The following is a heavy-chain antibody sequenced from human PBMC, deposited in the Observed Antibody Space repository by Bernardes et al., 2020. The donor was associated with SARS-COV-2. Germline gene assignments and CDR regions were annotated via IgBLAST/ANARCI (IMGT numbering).Heavy chain of an antibody. CDR1: GSSLTSSGVG. CDR2: THWNDAN. J-gene: IGHJ6*04. V-gene: IGHV2-5*01. Sequence: SGPTLVKPTQTLTLTCTLSGSSLTSSGVGVGWVRQAPRQALEWLAVTHWNDANFFSPSLKKRLSITKDTPKNQVVLPITNMDPVDTATYYCTHRHVGVGMDSWGKGTTVTVSA. D-gene: IGHD2-8*01. CDR3: THRHVGVGMDS.